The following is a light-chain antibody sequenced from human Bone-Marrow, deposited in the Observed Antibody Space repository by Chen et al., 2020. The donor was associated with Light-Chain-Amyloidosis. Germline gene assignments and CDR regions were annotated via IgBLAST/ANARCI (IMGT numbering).Light chain of an antibody. CDR1: NIGSTS. CDR3: QVWDRSSDRPV. CDR2: DDS. V-gene: IGLV3-21*02. Sequence: SYVLTQPSSVSVAPGQTATIACGGNNIGSTSVHWYQQTPGQAPLLVVYDDSARPSGIPERLFGSNSGTPATLTISRVEAGDEADYYCQVWDRSSDRPVFGGGNKLTVL. J-gene: IGLJ3*02.